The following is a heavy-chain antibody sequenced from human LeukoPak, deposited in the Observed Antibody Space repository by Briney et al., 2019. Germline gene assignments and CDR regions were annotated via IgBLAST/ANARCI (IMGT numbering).Heavy chain of an antibody. CDR2: IIPIFGTA. D-gene: IGHD2-2*01. CDR1: GGTFSSYA. J-gene: IGHJ4*02. CDR3: ARDGRRYCSSTSCYGFDY. V-gene: IGHV1-69*05. Sequence: SVKVSCKASGGTFSSYAISWVRQAPGQGLEWMGGIIPIFGTANYAQKFQGRVTITTDESTSTAYMELSSLRSEDTAVYYCARDGRRYCSSTSCYGFDYWGQGTLVTVSS.